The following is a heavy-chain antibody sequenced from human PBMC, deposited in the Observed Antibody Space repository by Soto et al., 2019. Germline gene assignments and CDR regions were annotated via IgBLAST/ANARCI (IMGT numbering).Heavy chain of an antibody. CDR3: AISRCQF. CDR2: ISANGGST. Sequence: EVQLLESGGGLVQPGGSLRLSCTGSGFTFSNYAMSWVRQAPGKGLEWVSGISANGGSTYYADSVKGRFTISGDNSNNTLCLHVTSPRVEDTAVYYRAISRCQFWGQGTQVTVSS. CDR1: GFTFSNYA. V-gene: IGHV3-23*01. J-gene: IGHJ4*02.